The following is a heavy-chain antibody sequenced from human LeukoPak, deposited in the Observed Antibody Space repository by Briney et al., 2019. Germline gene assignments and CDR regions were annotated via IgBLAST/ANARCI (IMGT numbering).Heavy chain of an antibody. D-gene: IGHD4-11*01. J-gene: IGHJ3*02. CDR2: ISSFGSYI. CDR1: RFTFSSYS. CDR3: ARGYSNYGYAFDI. Sequence: PGGSLRLSCAASRFTFSSYSMNWVRQAPGKGLEWVSSISSFGSYIYYADSVKGRFTISRDNAKNSLYLQMNSLRAEDTAVYYCARGYSNYGYAFDIWGQGTMVTVSS. V-gene: IGHV3-21*01.